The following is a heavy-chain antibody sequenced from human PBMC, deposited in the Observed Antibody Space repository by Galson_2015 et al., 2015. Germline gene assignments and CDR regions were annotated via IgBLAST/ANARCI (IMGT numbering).Heavy chain of an antibody. CDR2: IYSGGST. D-gene: IGHD2-15*01. Sequence: SLRLSCAASGFTVSSNYMSWVRQAPGKGLEWVSVIYSGGSTYYADSVKGRFTISRDNSKNTLYLQMNRLRVEDTAVYYCARDAGYCSGSNCVQWFDPWGHGTLVTVSS. CDR3: ARDAGYCSGSNCVQWFDP. CDR1: GFTVSSNY. J-gene: IGHJ5*02. V-gene: IGHV3-53*01.